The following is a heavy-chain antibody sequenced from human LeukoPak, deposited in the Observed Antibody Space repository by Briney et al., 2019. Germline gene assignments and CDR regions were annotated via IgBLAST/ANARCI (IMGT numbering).Heavy chain of an antibody. V-gene: IGHV3-7*01. Sequence: GGSLRLSCAASGFTFSNNGITWVRQAPGKVRKWVASVKKDASEKYYVDSVKGRFTISRDNTKNSLYLQMNSLRAEDTAVYYCARDGPIPAAPDYWGQGTLVTVSS. CDR3: ARDGPIPAAPDY. J-gene: IGHJ4*02. CDR2: VKKDASEK. CDR1: GFTFSNNG. D-gene: IGHD2-2*01.